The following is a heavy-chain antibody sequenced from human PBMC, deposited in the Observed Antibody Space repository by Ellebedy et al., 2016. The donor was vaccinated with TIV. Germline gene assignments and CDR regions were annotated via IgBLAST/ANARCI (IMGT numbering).Heavy chain of an antibody. D-gene: IGHD5-18*01. V-gene: IGHV3-9*01. CDR3: AKDRVSDTAMDYYYHHGMDV. CDR1: GFTLDEYA. Sequence: SLKISXAASGFTLDEYAMYWVRQAPGKGLEWVSSISWSSYSTGYADSVKGRFTISRDNAKNSLYLQMDSLRAEDTALYYCAKDRVSDTAMDYYYHHGMDVWGQGTTVIVSS. J-gene: IGHJ6*02. CDR2: ISWSSYST.